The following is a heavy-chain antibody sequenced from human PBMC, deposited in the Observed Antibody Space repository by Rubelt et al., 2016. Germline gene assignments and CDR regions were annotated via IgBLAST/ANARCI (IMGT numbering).Heavy chain of an antibody. CDR2: INHSGST. D-gene: IGHD5-24*01. CDR1: GGSFSGYY. V-gene: IGHV4-34*01. Sequence: QVQLQQWGAGLLKPSETLSLTCAVYGGSFSGYYWSWIRQPPGKGLEWIGEINHSGSTNYNPSLKSRVTISVDTSKNQFSLKLSSVTAAETAVYYCARHTRDGNNLSWLDPWGQGTLVTVSS. CDR3: ARHTRDGNNLSWLDP. J-gene: IGHJ5*02.